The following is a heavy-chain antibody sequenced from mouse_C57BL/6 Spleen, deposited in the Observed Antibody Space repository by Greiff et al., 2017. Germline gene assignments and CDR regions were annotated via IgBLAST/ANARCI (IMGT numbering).Heavy chain of an antibody. D-gene: IGHD2-14*01. CDR2: INPNNGGT. V-gene: IGHV1-22*01. CDR3: AGAYDGAWFAF. J-gene: IGHJ3*01. Sequence: EVQLQQSGPELVKPGASVKMSCKASGYTFTDYNMHWVKQSHGKSLEWIGYINPNNGGTSYNQKFKGKATLTVNKSSSTAYMELRSLTSEDSAVYYCAGAYDGAWFAFWGKGTLVTVSA. CDR1: GYTFTDYN.